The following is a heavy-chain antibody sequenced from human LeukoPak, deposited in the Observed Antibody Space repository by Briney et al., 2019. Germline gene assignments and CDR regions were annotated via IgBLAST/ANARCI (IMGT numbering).Heavy chain of an antibody. D-gene: IGHD2-15*01. CDR1: GYTFTSYG. CDR3: AREDCSGGSCYVVY. Sequence: ASVKVSCKASGYTFTSYGISWVRQAPGQGLEWMGWISAYNGNTNYAQKLQGRVTMTTDTSTSTAYMELRSLRSDDTAVYYCAREDCSGGSCYVVYWGQGTLVTVSS. CDR2: ISAYNGNT. V-gene: IGHV1-18*01. J-gene: IGHJ4*02.